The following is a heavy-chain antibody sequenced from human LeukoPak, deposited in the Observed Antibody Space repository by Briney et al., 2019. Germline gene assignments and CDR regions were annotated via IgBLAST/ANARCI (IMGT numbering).Heavy chain of an antibody. V-gene: IGHV1-8*01. D-gene: IGHD6-19*01. CDR1: GYTFTSYD. CDR2: MNPNSGNT. CDR3: ATGGRAVDYYGMDV. Sequence: GASVKVSFKASGYTFTSYDINWVRQATGQGLEWMGWMNPNSGNTGYAQKFQGRVTMTRNTSISTAYVELSSLRSEDTAVYYCATGGRAVDYYGMDVWGQGTTVTVSS. J-gene: IGHJ6*02.